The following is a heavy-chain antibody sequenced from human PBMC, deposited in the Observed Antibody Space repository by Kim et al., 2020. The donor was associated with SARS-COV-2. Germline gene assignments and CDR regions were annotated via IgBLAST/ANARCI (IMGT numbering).Heavy chain of an antibody. D-gene: IGHD6-19*01. Sequence: IANYEQKFQGRVTSTADKSTSTAYMELGSLRSEDTAVYYCARDPSSGSSYWGQGTLVTVSS. CDR2: IA. J-gene: IGHJ4*02. CDR3: ARDPSSGSSY. V-gene: IGHV1-69*04.